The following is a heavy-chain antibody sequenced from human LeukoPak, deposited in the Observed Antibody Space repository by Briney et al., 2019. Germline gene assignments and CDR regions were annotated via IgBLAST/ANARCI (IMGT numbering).Heavy chain of an antibody. CDR3: ARDSPYAILHY. CDR1: GFTFDDYA. Sequence: GGSLRLSCAASGFTFDDYAMHWVRQAPGKGLEWVSGISWNSGSIGYADSVKGRFTVSRDNAKNSLYLQMNSLRAEDTALYYCARDSPYAILHYWGQGTLVTVSS. D-gene: IGHD2-8*01. CDR2: ISWNSGSI. V-gene: IGHV3-9*01. J-gene: IGHJ4*02.